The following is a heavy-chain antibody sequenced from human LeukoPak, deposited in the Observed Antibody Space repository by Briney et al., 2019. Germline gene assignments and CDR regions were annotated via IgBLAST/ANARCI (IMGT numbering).Heavy chain of an antibody. CDR2: ISSSSSTI. J-gene: IGHJ5*02. V-gene: IGHV3-48*01. D-gene: IGHD5-12*01. CDR3: AVGDSGYGYPNWFDP. CDR1: GFTFSSYS. Sequence: PGGSLRLSCAASGFTFSSYSMNWVRQAPGKGLEWVSYISSSSSTIYYADSVKGRFTISRDNAKNSLYLQMNSLRAEDTAVYYCAVGDSGYGYPNWFDPWGQGTLVTVSS.